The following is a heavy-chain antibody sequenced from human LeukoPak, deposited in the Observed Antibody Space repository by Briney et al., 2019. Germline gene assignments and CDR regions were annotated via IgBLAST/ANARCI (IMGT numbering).Heavy chain of an antibody. J-gene: IGHJ4*02. CDR3: ARGPSVLGAIDN. CDR2: INNDGSIT. Sequence: PGGSLRLSCAASGFVFSRYWMHWVRQAPGKELVWVSRINNDGSITNSADSVKGRFPISRDNAKDMLYLQMDSLRVEDTAIYYCARGPSVLGAIDNWGQGTLVAVSS. CDR1: GFVFSRYW. D-gene: IGHD3-10*01. V-gene: IGHV3-74*01.